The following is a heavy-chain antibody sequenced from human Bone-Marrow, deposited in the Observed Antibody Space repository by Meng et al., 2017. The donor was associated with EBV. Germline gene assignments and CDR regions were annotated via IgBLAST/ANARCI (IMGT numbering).Heavy chain of an antibody. J-gene: IGHJ4*02. CDR1: GGSISSGGYS. Sequence: LRVQESGSGMVKPSQTLSLTCAVSGGSISSGGYSWSWIRQPPGKGLEWIGYIYHSGSTYYNPSLKSRVTISVDRSKNQFSLKLSSVTAADTAVYYCARGGYGGNPLDYWGQGTLVTVSS. D-gene: IGHD4-23*01. V-gene: IGHV4-30-2*01. CDR2: IYHSGST. CDR3: ARGGYGGNPLDY.